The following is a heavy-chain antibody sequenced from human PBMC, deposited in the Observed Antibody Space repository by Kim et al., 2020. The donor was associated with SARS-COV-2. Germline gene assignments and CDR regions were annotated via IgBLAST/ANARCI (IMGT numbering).Heavy chain of an antibody. V-gene: IGHV4-34*13. D-gene: IGHD2-2*01. J-gene: IGHJ4*02. CDR3: ARGLRIVVVPAALFDY. Sequence: SPTSRVTVSVDPSKNQFPLKLSSVTAADTAVYYCARGLRIVVVPAALFDYWGQGTLVTVSS.